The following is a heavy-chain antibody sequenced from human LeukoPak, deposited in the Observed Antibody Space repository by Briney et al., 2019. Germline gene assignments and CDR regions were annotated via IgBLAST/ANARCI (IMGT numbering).Heavy chain of an antibody. D-gene: IGHD6-13*01. Sequence: PSETLSLTCTVSGYSISSGYYWGWIRQPPGKGLEWIGSIYHSGSTYYNPSLKSRVTISVDTSKNQFSLKLSSVTAADTAVYYCARDSWWTAAGYYYYMDVWGKGTTVTVSS. J-gene: IGHJ6*03. CDR1: GYSISSGYY. CDR3: ARDSWWTAAGYYYYMDV. CDR2: IYHSGST. V-gene: IGHV4-38-2*02.